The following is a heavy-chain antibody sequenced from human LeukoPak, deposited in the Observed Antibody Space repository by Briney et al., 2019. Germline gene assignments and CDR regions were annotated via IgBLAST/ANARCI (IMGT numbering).Heavy chain of an antibody. J-gene: IGHJ4*02. CDR1: GYTFTGDY. CDR2: INPNRGGT. V-gene: IGHV1-2*06. Sequence: ASVKVSCKASGYTFTGDYMHWVRQAPGQGLEWMGRINPNRGGTNYAQKFQGRVTMTRDTSISTAYMELSRLRSDDTAVYYCARDGTGYCSGGSCYSGASFDYWGQGTLVTVSS. D-gene: IGHD2-15*01. CDR3: ARDGTGYCSGGSCYSGASFDY.